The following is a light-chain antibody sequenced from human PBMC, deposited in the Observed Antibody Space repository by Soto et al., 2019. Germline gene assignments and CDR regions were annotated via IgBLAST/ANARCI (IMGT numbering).Light chain of an antibody. CDR2: GAS. Sequence: EIVLTQSPGTLSLSPGERATLSCRASQSVSSSYLAWYQQKPGQAPRLLIYGASSRATGIPDRFSGSGSGTDFTLTISSLEPEDFAVYYCQQSGDSQWTFGQGTKVDIK. CDR3: QQSGDSQWT. J-gene: IGKJ1*01. V-gene: IGKV3-20*01. CDR1: QSVSSSY.